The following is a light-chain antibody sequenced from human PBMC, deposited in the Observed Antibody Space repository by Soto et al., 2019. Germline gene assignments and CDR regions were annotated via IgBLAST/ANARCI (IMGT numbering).Light chain of an antibody. CDR2: WAS. J-gene: IGKJ4*01. CDR1: QSVLYSSNNKNY. CDR3: QKYYTNALT. Sequence: DIVMTQSPDSLAVSLGERATINCKSSQSVLYSSNNKNYLAWYQQKPGQPPKLLIYWASTRESGVPDRFSGGGSGTDFTLRISSLQAEDVAVYYCQKYYTNALTFGGGTKVGVK. V-gene: IGKV4-1*01.